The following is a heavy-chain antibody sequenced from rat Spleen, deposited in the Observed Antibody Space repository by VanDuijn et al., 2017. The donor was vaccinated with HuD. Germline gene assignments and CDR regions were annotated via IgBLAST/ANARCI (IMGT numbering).Heavy chain of an antibody. CDR2: LSYDNYNT. Sequence: EVQLVESDGGLVQPGRSLKLSCAASGFTFSDYYMAWVRQAPAKGLEWVATLSYDNYNTYYRDSVKGRFTISRNNAKSTLFLQMDSLRPEDTATYYCTREGYDGTSSGFDYWGQGVMVTVSS. D-gene: IGHD1-12*02. V-gene: IGHV5-20*01. CDR1: GFTFSDYY. J-gene: IGHJ2*01. CDR3: TREGYDGTSSGFDY.